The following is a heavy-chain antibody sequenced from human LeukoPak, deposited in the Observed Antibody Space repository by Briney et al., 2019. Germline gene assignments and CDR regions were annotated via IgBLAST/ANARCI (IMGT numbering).Heavy chain of an antibody. D-gene: IGHD6-19*01. Sequence: GGSLRLSCAASGFTFSSYAMHWVRQAPGKGLEWVAVISYDGSNKYYADSVKGRFTISRDNSKNTLFLQMNSLRAEDTAVYYCARVAISSGWAGDYWGQGTLVSVSS. J-gene: IGHJ4*02. V-gene: IGHV3-30*04. CDR1: GFTFSSYA. CDR3: ARVAISSGWAGDY. CDR2: ISYDGSNK.